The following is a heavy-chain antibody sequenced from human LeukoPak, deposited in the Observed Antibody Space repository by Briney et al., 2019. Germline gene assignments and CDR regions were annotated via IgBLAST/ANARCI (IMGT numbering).Heavy chain of an antibody. V-gene: IGHV4-30-2*01. Sequence: SETLSLTCTVSGGSISSSSYYWGWIRQPPGKGLEWIGYIYHSGSTYYNPSLKSRVTISVDRSKNQFSLKLSSVTAADTAVYYCAREGYSGSLDGMDVWGQGTTVTVSS. J-gene: IGHJ6*02. CDR3: AREGYSGSLDGMDV. D-gene: IGHD1-26*01. CDR2: IYHSGST. CDR1: GGSISSSSYY.